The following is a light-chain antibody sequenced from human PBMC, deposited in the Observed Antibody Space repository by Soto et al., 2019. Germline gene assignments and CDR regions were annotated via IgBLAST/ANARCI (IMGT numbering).Light chain of an antibody. CDR3: CSYAGDNPYV. Sequence: TQPASVSVSPGQSITISCSGTSSDVGNYNLVSWYQRHPGKAPKLMIFEVSKWPSGVSHRFSGSKSGNTASLTISGLQADDEADYFCCSYAGDNPYVFGTGTKVTVL. CDR2: EVS. J-gene: IGLJ1*01. CDR1: SSDVGNYNL. V-gene: IGLV2-23*02.